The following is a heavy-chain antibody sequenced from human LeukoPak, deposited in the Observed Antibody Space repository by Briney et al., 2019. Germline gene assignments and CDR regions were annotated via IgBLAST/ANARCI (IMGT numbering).Heavy chain of an antibody. Sequence: ASVKVSCKASGYTFTSYDINWVRQATGQGLEWMGWMNPNSGNTGYAQKFQGRVTMTRNTSISTAYMELSSLRSEDTAVYYCARVSPVNGWFDPWGQGTLVTVSS. D-gene: IGHD4-17*01. CDR1: GYTFTSYD. CDR3: ARVSPVNGWFDP. CDR2: MNPNSGNT. V-gene: IGHV1-8*01. J-gene: IGHJ5*02.